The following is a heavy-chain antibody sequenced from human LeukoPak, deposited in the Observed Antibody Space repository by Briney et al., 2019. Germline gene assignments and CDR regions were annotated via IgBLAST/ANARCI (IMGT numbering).Heavy chain of an antibody. D-gene: IGHD4-23*01. V-gene: IGHV3-74*01. CDR1: GFAFSSHW. J-gene: IGHJ4*02. Sequence: GGCLRLSCAASGFAFSSHWVFWVRQAPGKGLLWVSHINTDGSDTNYADSVRGRFTISRDNAKNTLYLQMNSLRAEDTAVYYCARDDGVRWPTGAYYFDYWGQGTLVTVSS. CDR2: INTDGSDT. CDR3: ARDDGVRWPTGAYYFDY.